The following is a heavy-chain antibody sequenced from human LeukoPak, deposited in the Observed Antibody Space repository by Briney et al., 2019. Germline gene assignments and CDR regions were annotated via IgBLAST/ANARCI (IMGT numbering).Heavy chain of an antibody. V-gene: IGHV4-34*01. CDR2: INHSGST. CDR1: GGSFSGYY. Sequence: SETLSLTCAVYGGSFSGYYWSWIRQPPGKGLEWIGEINHSGSTNYNPSLKSRVTISVDTSKNQFSLKLSSVTAADTAVYYCARGPFSSGWPYYFDYWGQGTLVTVSS. J-gene: IGHJ4*02. CDR3: ARGPFSSGWPYYFDY. D-gene: IGHD6-19*01.